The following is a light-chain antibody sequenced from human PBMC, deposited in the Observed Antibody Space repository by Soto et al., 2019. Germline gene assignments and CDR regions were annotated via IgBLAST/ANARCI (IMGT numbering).Light chain of an antibody. CDR3: QQYDTYTWT. Sequence: DIQMTQSPSTLSASVGDRVTITCRASQSINSWLAWYQQKPGKAPKLLIHKASTLESGVPSRFSGSESGTECALTISSLQPDDFATYYCQQYDTYTWTFGQGTKVEIK. V-gene: IGKV1-5*03. CDR1: QSINSW. J-gene: IGKJ1*01. CDR2: KAS.